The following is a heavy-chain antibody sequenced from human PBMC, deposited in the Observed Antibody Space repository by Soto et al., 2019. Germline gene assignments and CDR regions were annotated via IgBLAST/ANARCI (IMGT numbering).Heavy chain of an antibody. CDR2: FYDLDGT. Sequence: DVQLVESGGGLIQPGGSLRLSCAVSGLTVSGKKYVAWVRQAPGKGLDWVSGFYDLDGTYYADSLKGRFTTSGDSSRTIVYLPMNDLRPEDTAVYYCATGNLQEHAYDVWGQGTKVTVSS. CDR1: GLTVSGKKY. CDR3: ATGNLQEHAYDV. V-gene: IGHV3-53*01. D-gene: IGHD4-4*01. J-gene: IGHJ3*01.